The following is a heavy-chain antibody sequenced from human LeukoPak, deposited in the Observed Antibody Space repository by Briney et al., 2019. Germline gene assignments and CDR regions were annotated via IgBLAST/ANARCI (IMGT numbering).Heavy chain of an antibody. V-gene: IGHV3-33*01. D-gene: IGHD2-21*02. Sequence: GGSLRISCAASGFTFSSYGMHWVRQAPGKGLEWVAVIWYDGSNKYYADSVKGRFTISRDNSKNTLYLQMNSLRAEDTAVYYCASGVVTDAFDIWGQGTMVTVSS. CDR2: IWYDGSNK. CDR3: ASGVVTDAFDI. CDR1: GFTFSSYG. J-gene: IGHJ3*02.